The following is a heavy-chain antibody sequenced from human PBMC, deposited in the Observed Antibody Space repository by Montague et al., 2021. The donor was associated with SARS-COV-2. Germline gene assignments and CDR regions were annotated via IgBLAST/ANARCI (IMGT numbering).Heavy chain of an antibody. V-gene: IGHV3-30-3*01. CDR1: GFTFSIYA. J-gene: IGHJ4*02. D-gene: IGHD3-10*01. Sequence: SLRLSCAASGFTFSIYAMHWVRQAPGKGLEWVAVISYDGRNKYYADSVKGRSTISRDNSKNTLYLQMNSLRAEDTAVYYCARDRWFGEFDYWGQGTLVTVSS. CDR2: ISYDGRNK. CDR3: ARDRWFGEFDY.